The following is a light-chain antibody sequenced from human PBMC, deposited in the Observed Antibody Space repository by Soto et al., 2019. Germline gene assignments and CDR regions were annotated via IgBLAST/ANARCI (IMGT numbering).Light chain of an antibody. CDR1: QSISSW. CDR2: DAS. Sequence: DIQMTQSPSTLSASVGDRVTITCRASQSISSWLAWYQQKPGKAPKLLIYDASSLESGVPPRFSGSGSGTAFTLTLGSLQPDDFAADYCQQYNSYSGYTFGQGTKLEIK. J-gene: IGKJ2*01. CDR3: QQYNSYSGYT. V-gene: IGKV1-5*01.